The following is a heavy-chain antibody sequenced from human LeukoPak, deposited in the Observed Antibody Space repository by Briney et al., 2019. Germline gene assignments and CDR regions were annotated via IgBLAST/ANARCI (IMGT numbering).Heavy chain of an antibody. V-gene: IGHV3-30-3*01. CDR3: QSASGDPTTYSFDY. J-gene: IGHJ4*02. Sequence: PGRSLRLSCAASGFTFRNYAMHWLRQAPGKGLEWVAVVSYEGSDKYYADSVKGRFTISRDNSKDTLFLQMNSLRAEDTAMYYCQSASGDPTTYSFDYWGQGTLVTVSS. D-gene: IGHD2-21*01. CDR1: GFTFRNYA. CDR2: VSYEGSDK.